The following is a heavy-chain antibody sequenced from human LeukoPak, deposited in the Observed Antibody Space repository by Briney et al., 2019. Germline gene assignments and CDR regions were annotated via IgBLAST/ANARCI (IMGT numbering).Heavy chain of an antibody. Sequence: GGSLRLSCAASGFTFSDYYMSWIRQAPGKGLEGISYIGSSGTTIYDADSVKGRFTISRDNAKNSLYLQMNSLRAEDTAMYYCARGATEGGSYFYYYLDVWGKGTTVTVSS. J-gene: IGHJ6*03. CDR2: IGSSGTTI. V-gene: IGHV3-11*01. D-gene: IGHD1-14*01. CDR1: GFTFSDYY. CDR3: ARGATEGGSYFYYYLDV.